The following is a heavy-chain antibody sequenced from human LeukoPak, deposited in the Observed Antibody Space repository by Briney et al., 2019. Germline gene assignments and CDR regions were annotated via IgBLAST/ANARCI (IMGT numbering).Heavy chain of an antibody. Sequence: GGSLRLSCAASGFTFSSYAITWVRQAPGKGLEWVSAVSSNGAKTYYADSVKGRFTISRDNYKNMVFLQMNSLRAEDTAVYSCAKTLRGLLRDAMDVWGQGATVTVSS. J-gene: IGHJ6*02. V-gene: IGHV3-23*01. CDR3: AKTLRGLLRDAMDV. CDR2: VSSNGAKT. CDR1: GFTFSSYA. D-gene: IGHD3-16*01.